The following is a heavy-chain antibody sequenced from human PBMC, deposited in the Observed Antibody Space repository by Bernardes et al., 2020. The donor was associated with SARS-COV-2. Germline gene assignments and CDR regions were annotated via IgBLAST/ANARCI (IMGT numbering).Heavy chain of an antibody. Sequence: GGSLRLSCVASGFTFNAYNMNWVRQPPGKGLEWVSSISSRSGLLSYADSVKGRFTISRDNAKNSVYLQMNSLRIEDTAFYYCARGGLGIPDSWGQGTLVTVSS. CDR2: ISSRSGLL. V-gene: IGHV3-21*06. CDR3: ARGGLGIPDS. D-gene: IGHD7-27*01. CDR1: GFTFNAYN. J-gene: IGHJ4*02.